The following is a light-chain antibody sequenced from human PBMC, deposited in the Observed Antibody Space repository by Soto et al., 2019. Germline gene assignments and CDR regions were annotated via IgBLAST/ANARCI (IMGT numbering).Light chain of an antibody. CDR1: SSNIGSNY. CDR2: NNN. Sequence: QSVLTQPPSVSAAPGQKVTISCAGSSSNIGSNYVSWYQQIPGTAPKLLIYNNNERPSGIPDRFSGSKSDTSASLDITGLQTGDEADYYCGTWDRSRRAVVFGGGTKLTVL. CDR3: GTWDRSRRAVV. J-gene: IGLJ2*01. V-gene: IGLV1-51*01.